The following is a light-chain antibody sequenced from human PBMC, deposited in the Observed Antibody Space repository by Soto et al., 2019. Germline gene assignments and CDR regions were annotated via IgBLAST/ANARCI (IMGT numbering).Light chain of an antibody. CDR1: QSVSSH. J-gene: IGKJ4*01. Sequence: EILLTQSPATLSLSPGEGATLSCRASQSVSSHLIWYQQRPGQAPRLLFYDASTRATGIPARFSGSGSGTVFTLTISSLDPEDFEVYYCQQRHIWHLNFGGGTQADIX. V-gene: IGKV3-11*01. CDR2: DAS. CDR3: QQRHIWHLN.